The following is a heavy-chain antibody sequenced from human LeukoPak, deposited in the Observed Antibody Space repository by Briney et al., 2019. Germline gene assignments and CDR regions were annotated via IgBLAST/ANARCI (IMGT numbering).Heavy chain of an antibody. CDR3: ARDCFSQDYGSGSYYKGGNWFDP. V-gene: IGHV4-61*10. Sequence: PSETLSLTCTVSGNSISSGDYYWSWIRQPAGKGLEWIGYIYYSGSTNYNPSLKSRVTISVDTSKNQFSLKLSSVTAADTAVYYCARDCFSQDYGSGSYYKGGNWFDPWGQGTLVTVSS. CDR2: IYYSGST. CDR1: GNSISSGDYY. J-gene: IGHJ5*02. D-gene: IGHD3-10*01.